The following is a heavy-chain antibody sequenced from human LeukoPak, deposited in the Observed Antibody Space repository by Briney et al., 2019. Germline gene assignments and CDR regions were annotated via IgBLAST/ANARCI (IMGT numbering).Heavy chain of an antibody. Sequence: GASVKVSCQASGYTFTNYGITWVRQASGQGLEWKGWTSVYNGNTVYAQKLQGRLTMTTDTSTSTVYMELRSLRSDDTAIYYCARVVSGSYYHLDYWGQGTQVTVSS. CDR1: GYTFTNYG. J-gene: IGHJ4*02. D-gene: IGHD1-26*01. CDR3: ARVVSGSYYHLDY. CDR2: TSVYNGNT. V-gene: IGHV1-18*01.